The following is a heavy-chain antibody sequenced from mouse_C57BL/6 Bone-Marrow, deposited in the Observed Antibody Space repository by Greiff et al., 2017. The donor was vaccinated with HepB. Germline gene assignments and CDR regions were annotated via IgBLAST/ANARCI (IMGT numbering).Heavy chain of an antibody. Sequence: QVQLQQPGAELVKPGASVKLSCKASGYTFTSYWMQWVKQRPGQGLEWIGEIDPSDSYTNYNQKFKGKATLTVDKSSSTAYMQISSLTSEDSAVYYCARRGPTGTWFAYWGQGTLVTVSA. J-gene: IGHJ3*01. V-gene: IGHV1-50*01. CDR2: IDPSDSYT. CDR3: ARRGPTGTWFAY. CDR1: GYTFTSYW. D-gene: IGHD4-1*02.